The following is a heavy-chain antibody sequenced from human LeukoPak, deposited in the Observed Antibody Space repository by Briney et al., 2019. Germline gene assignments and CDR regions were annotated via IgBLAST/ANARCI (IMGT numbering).Heavy chain of an antibody. D-gene: IGHD5-18*01. CDR1: GFTFRSYG. CDR3: AREWDTGYSYGLLFDY. V-gene: IGHV3-33*01. CDR2: IWSDGSDK. Sequence: GRSLRLSCAASGFTFRSYGMHWVRQAPGKGLEWVAVIWSDGSDKYYADSVKGRFTISRDNSKNMLYLQMNTLRAEDTAVYYCAREWDTGYSYGLLFDYWGQGTLVTVSS. J-gene: IGHJ4*02.